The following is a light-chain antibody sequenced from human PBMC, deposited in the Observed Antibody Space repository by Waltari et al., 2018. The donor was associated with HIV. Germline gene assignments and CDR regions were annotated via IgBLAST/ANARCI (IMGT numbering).Light chain of an antibody. CDR3: QHLNSFPPFT. V-gene: IGKV1-9*01. J-gene: IGKJ3*01. CDR2: AAS. CDR1: QGISSN. Sequence: DFQLTQSPSFLSASVGDRVVITCRASQGISSNLAWYQQKPGLAPKLLINAASSLPSGVPSRFSGGGSGTQFTLTIRNLQPEDFATYYCQHLNSFPPFTFGPGTTVDVK.